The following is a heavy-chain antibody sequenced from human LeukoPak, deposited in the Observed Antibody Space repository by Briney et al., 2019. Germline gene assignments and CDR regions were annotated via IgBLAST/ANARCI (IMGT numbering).Heavy chain of an antibody. J-gene: IGHJ4*02. Sequence: GGSLRLSCAVSGFTFSAYSMNWVRQAPGKGLEWVSAISGSGDTTYYADTVMGRFSISRDNSENTLHLQMDSLRVEDTAIYYCGTRPITVETYHFDYWGQGILVTVSS. CDR1: GFTFSAYS. CDR3: GTRPITVETYHFDY. V-gene: IGHV3-23*01. CDR2: ISGSGDTT. D-gene: IGHD3-16*01.